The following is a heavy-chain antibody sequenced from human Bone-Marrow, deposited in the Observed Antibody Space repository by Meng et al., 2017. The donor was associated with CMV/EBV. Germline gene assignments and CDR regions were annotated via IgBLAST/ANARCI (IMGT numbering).Heavy chain of an antibody. Sequence: SENLSLTCTVSGGSISSYYWSWIRQPPGKGLEWIGYIYYSGSTNYNPSLKSRVTISVDTSKNQFSLKLSSVTAADTAVYYCARGRSLVSPFDYCGQGTLVTVSS. CDR3: ARGRSLVSPFDY. V-gene: IGHV4-59*01. CDR1: GGSISSYY. D-gene: IGHD3-16*02. J-gene: IGHJ4*02. CDR2: IYYSGST.